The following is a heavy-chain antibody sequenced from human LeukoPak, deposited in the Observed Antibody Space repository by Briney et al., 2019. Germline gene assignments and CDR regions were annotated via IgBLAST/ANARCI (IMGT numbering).Heavy chain of an antibody. V-gene: IGHV4-39*07. CDR3: ARGPNSSGYYLVPWFDP. D-gene: IGHD3-22*01. CDR2: IYYGGSS. CDR1: GGSISSSSYY. J-gene: IGHJ5*02. Sequence: PSETLSLTCTVSGGSISSSSYYWGWIRQPPGKGLEWIGSIYYGGSSYYNPSLKSRVTISVDTSKNQFSLKLSSLTAADTAVYYCARGPNSSGYYLVPWFDPWGQGTLVTVSS.